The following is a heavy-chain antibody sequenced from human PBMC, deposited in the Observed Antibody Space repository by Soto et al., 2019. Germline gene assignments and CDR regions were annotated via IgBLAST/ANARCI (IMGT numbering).Heavy chain of an antibody. Sequence: ASVKVSCKASGYTFTSYYMHWVRQAPGQGLEWMGIINPSGGSTSYAQKFQGRVTMTRDTSTSTVYMELSSLRSEDTAVYYCARGQWERLTLYYFDYWGQGTLVTVSS. J-gene: IGHJ4*02. CDR1: GYTFTSYY. D-gene: IGHD1-26*01. V-gene: IGHV1-46*01. CDR2: INPSGGST. CDR3: ARGQWERLTLYYFDY.